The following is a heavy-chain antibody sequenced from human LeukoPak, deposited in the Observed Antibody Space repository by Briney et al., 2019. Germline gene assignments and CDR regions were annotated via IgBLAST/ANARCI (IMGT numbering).Heavy chain of an antibody. D-gene: IGHD3-22*01. CDR3: ARGREYDSSGDAFDI. J-gene: IGHJ3*02. V-gene: IGHV4-39*07. CDR1: GGSISSSSYY. Sequence: SETLSLTCTVSGGSISSSSYYWGWIRQPPGKGLEWIGSIYYSGSTYYNPSLKSRVTISVDTSKNQFSLKLSSVTAADTAVYYCARGREYDSSGDAFDIWGQGTMVTVSS. CDR2: IYYSGST.